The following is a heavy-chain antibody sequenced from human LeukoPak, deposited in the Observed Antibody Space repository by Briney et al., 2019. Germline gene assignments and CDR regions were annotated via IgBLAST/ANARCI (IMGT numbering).Heavy chain of an antibody. V-gene: IGHV4-34*01. D-gene: IGHD1-26*01. Sequence: SETLSLTCAVYGGSFSGYYWSWIRQPPGKGLEWIGEINHSGSTNYNPSLKSRVSISVDTSKNQFSLKLSSVTAADTAVYYCARGDVEATNLYYYYYMDVWGKGTTVTVSS. CDR3: ARGDVEATNLYYYYYMDV. CDR1: GGSFSGYY. CDR2: INHSGST. J-gene: IGHJ6*03.